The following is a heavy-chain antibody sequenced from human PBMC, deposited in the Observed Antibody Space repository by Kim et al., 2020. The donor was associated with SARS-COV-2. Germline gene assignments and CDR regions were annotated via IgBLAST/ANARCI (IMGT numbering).Heavy chain of an antibody. J-gene: IGHJ6*02. V-gene: IGHV4-59*01. Sequence: YNPSLNSRVTISVDTSKNQYSLKLRYVNAADTAVYYCARDYYHSSLSMDVWGQGTTVTVS. CDR3: ARDYYHSSLSMDV. D-gene: IGHD6-19*01.